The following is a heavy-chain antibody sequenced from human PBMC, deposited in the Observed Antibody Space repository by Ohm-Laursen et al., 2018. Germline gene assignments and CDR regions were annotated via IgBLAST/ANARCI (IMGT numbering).Heavy chain of an antibody. J-gene: IGHJ6*02. CDR3: ARDDGAYARRSGMDV. V-gene: IGHV3-21*01. D-gene: IGHD2-8*01. CDR2: ISDTGSHI. Sequence: SLRLSCTASAFSLTASNMNWVRQAPGTGLEWVSYISDTGSHIYYAGSVRGRFTISRDNAQNSLYLHMSSLRAEGTAIYYCARDDGAYARRSGMDVWGQGTTVTVSS. CDR1: AFSLTASN.